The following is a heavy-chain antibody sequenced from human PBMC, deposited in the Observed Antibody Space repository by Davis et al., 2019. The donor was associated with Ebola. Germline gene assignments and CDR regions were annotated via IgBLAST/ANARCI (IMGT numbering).Heavy chain of an antibody. CDR3: AREAYSSGWNAFDI. D-gene: IGHD6-19*01. CDR2: IYYSGST. Sequence: MPSQTLSLTCTVSAGSVSSGSYYCSWIRQPPGKGLEWIGYIYYSGSTNYNPSLKSRVTITVDTSKNQFSLKLSSVTAADTAVYYCAREAYSSGWNAFDIWGQGTMVTVSS. CDR1: AGSVSSGSYY. V-gene: IGHV4-61*01. J-gene: IGHJ3*02.